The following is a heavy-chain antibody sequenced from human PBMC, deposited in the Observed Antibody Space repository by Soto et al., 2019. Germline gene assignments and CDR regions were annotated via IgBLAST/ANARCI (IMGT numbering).Heavy chain of an antibody. V-gene: IGHV3-23*01. Sequence: GGSLRLSCAVSGFTFSTYAMTWVRQAPGKGLEWVSGITGNGGTTYYADSVKGRFISSRDNAKNTLYLQMNGLRAEDTAVYYFAKTSSGKRRSGVDVWGQGTTVTVSS. CDR3: AKTSSGKRRSGVDV. CDR2: ITGNGGTT. CDR1: GFTFSTYA. J-gene: IGHJ6*02. D-gene: IGHD3-10*01.